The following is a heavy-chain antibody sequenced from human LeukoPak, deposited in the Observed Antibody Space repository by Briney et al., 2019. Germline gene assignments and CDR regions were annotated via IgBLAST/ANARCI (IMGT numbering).Heavy chain of an antibody. V-gene: IGHV4-4*07. CDR1: GPSKTTYY. CDR3: AGGVRVNGVNPFYYFGL. Sequence: SETLSLTCSVSGPSKTTYYWSWIRQPAGKGLEYIGRIFGSGSASYNIALKSRVTMAIDTSQHQFSLRLKSVTAADTALYFCAGGVRVNGVNPFYYFGLWGKGSLVTVSS. CDR2: IFGSGSA. J-gene: IGHJ4*02. D-gene: IGHD2-8*01.